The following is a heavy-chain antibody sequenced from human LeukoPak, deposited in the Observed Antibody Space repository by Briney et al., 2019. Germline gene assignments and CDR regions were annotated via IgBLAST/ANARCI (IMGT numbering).Heavy chain of an antibody. CDR2: MNPNSGNT. J-gene: IGHJ5*02. CDR3: ARSSAANWFDP. CDR1: GYTFTSYD. V-gene: IGHV1-8*01. Sequence: GASVKVSCKASGYTFTSYDINWVRQATGQGLEWMGWMNPNSGNTGYAQKLQGRVTMTRNTSISTAYMELSSLRSEDTAVYYCARSSAANWFDPWGQGTLVTVSS.